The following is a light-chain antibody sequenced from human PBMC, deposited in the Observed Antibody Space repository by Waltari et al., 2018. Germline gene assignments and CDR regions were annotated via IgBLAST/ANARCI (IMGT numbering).Light chain of an antibody. V-gene: IGLV1-44*01. Sequence: QSVLTQPPSASGTPGQRVTISCSGSRSNIEFNSVTWYQQLPLTAPKLPMYTINHRPSGVPDRFSGSKSDTSAPLAISGLQSEDESDYFCAAWDASLNGWVFGGGTKLIVL. CDR1: RSNIEFNS. CDR3: AAWDASLNGWV. CDR2: TIN. J-gene: IGLJ3*02.